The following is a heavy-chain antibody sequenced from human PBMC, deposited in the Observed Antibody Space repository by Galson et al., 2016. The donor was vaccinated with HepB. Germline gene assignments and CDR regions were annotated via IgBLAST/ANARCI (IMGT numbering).Heavy chain of an antibody. J-gene: IGHJ3*02. D-gene: IGHD5-24*01. V-gene: IGHV3-73*01. Sequence: SLRLSCADSGFIFSDSGIHWVRQASGEGLEWVGRIRSKANSYATASAASVKGRFTISRDDSENRAYLQMNSLKTEDTAVYYCTRLKEMPTVENAFDIWGQGTMVTVSS. CDR3: TRLKEMPTVENAFDI. CDR1: GFIFSDSG. CDR2: IRSKANSYAT.